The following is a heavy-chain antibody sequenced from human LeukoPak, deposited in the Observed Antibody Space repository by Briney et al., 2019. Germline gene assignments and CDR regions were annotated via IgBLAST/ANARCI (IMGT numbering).Heavy chain of an antibody. V-gene: IGHV1-18*01. J-gene: IGHJ4*02. CDR1: GYSFTSYG. D-gene: IGHD6-13*01. CDR3: GRRSGNWYHIDY. Sequence: ASVKVSCKTYGYSFTSYGISWVRQAPGQGLEWMGWISTYNGDANYAQKLQGRVTMTTDTSMTAYMELRSLRSDDTAVYYCGRRSGNWYHIDYWGQGTLVTVSS. CDR2: ISTYNGDA.